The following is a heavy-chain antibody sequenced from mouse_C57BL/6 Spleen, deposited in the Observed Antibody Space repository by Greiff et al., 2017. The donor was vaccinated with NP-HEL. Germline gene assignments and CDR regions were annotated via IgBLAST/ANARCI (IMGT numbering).Heavy chain of an antibody. CDR2: IYPRSGNT. D-gene: IGHD1-1*01. CDR1: GYTFTSYG. Sequence: QVQLQQSGAELARPGASVKLSCKASGYTFTSYGISWVKQRTGQGLEWIGEIYPRSGNTYYNEKFKGKATLTADKSSSTAYMELRSLTSEDSAVYFCARKPTVVARDFDVWGTGTTVTVSS. J-gene: IGHJ1*03. CDR3: ARKPTVVARDFDV. V-gene: IGHV1-81*01.